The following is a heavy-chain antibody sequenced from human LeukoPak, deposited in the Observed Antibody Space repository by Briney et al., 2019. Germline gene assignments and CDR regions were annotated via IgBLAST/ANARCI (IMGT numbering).Heavy chain of an antibody. V-gene: IGHV1-18*04. CDR2: ISVYNGNT. CDR3: ARATELTYCAGDCYLDY. CDR1: GYTFSISH. D-gene: IGHD2-21*02. J-gene: IGHJ4*02. Sequence: ASVKVSCKTSGYTFSISHVTWVRQAPGQRLEWMGWISVYNGNTNDAPDLQGRVTMTTDTSTSTAYMELRNLRSDDTAIYYCARATELTYCAGDCYLDYWGQGTLITVSS.